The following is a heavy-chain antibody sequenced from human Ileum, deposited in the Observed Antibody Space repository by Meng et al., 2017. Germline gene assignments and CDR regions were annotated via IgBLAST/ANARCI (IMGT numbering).Heavy chain of an antibody. J-gene: IGHJ4*02. D-gene: IGHD3-10*01. CDR2: TYYNGSP. Sequence: QVQLQESGPGLVKPSQTLSLTCSVSGGSFSSDNYYWTWIRQTPGKGLEWIGLTYYNGSPFYNPSLRSRVTISVDTSEDQFSLKLTSVTAADTAVYYCARERRHYYGSGSFDYWGQGILVTVSS. CDR1: GGSFSSDNYY. V-gene: IGHV4-30-4*01. CDR3: ARERRHYYGSGSFDY.